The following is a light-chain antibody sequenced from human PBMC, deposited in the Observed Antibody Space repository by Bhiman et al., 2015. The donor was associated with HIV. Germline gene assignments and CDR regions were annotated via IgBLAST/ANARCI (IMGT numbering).Light chain of an antibody. Sequence: QSALTQPASVSGSPGQSITISCTGTSSDVGAYNYVSWYQQHPGKAPKLMIYDVSKWPSGVSNRFSGSKSGNTASLTISALQPEDEATYFCCSYAGGTTFVFGTGTKVTVL. CDR3: CSYAGGTTFV. V-gene: IGLV2-23*02. CDR2: DVS. CDR1: SSDVGAYNY. J-gene: IGLJ1*01.